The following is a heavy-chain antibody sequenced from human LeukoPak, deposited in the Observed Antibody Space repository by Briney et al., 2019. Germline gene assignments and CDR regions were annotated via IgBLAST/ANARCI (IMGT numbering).Heavy chain of an antibody. J-gene: IGHJ4*02. Sequence: SETLSLTCTVSGGSISSYYWSWIRQPPGKGLEWIGYIYYSGSTNYNPSLKSRVTISVDTSKNQFSLKLSSVTAADTAVYYRARAAIVDIVATIFDYWGQGTLVTVSS. CDR2: IYYSGST. D-gene: IGHD5-12*01. CDR1: GGSISSYY. V-gene: IGHV4-59*01. CDR3: ARAAIVDIVATIFDY.